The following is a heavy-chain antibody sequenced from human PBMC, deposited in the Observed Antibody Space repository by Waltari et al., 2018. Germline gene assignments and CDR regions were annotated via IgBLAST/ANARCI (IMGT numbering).Heavy chain of an antibody. V-gene: IGHV5-10-1*03. CDR2: IDPSDSYT. CDR3: ALGSNWFLH. Sequence: VQLVQSGAEVKKPGESLRISCTVSGDTFTSDWITWVRQMPGKGLEWMGRIDPSDSYTNYGPPFRGHVTFSVDKSTSTAYLQWTSLKASDSAMYYCALGSNWFLHWGQGSLVTVSS. CDR1: GDTFTSDW. D-gene: IGHD3-16*01. J-gene: IGHJ5*02.